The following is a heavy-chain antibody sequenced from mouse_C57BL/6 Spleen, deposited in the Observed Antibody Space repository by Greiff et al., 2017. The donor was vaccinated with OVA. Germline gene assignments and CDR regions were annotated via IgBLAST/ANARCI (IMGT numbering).Heavy chain of an antibody. D-gene: IGHD1-1*01. V-gene: IGHV1-81*01. CDR2: IYPRSGNT. CDR1: GYTFTSYG. CDR3: ARRDYGSRYYFDY. J-gene: IGHJ2*01. Sequence: QVQLQQSGAELARPGASVKLSCKASGYTFTSYGISWVKQRTGQGLEWIGEIYPRSGNTYYNEKFKGKATLTADKSSSTAYMELRSLTSEDSAVYFCARRDYGSRYYFDYWGQGTTRTVSS.